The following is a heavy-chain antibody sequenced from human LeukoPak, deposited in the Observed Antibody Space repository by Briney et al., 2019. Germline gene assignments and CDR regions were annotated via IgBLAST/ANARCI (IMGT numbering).Heavy chain of an antibody. V-gene: IGHV4-59*01. J-gene: IGHJ4*02. D-gene: IGHD7-27*01. CDR3: ARSLTGSFDC. CDR1: GGSISSYY. CDR2: IYYSGST. Sequence: PSETLSLTCTVSGGSISSYYWSWIRQPPGKGLEWIGYIYYSGSTNYNPSLKSRVTLSVDTSKNQFSLKLSSVTAADTAVYYCARSLTGSFDCWGQGTLVTVSS.